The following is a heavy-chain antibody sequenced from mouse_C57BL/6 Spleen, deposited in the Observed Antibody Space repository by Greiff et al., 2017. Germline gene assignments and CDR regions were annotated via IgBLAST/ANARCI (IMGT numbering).Heavy chain of an antibody. CDR2: ISGGGGNT. CDR1: GFTFSSYT. CDR3: ARHNYSKGFAY. J-gene: IGHJ3*01. Sequence: DVMLVESGGGLVKPGGSLKLSCAASGFTFSSYTMSWVRQTPEKRLEWVATISGGGGNTYYPDSVKGRFTISRDNAKNTLYLQMSSLRSEDTALYYCARHNYSKGFAYWGQGTLVTVSA. D-gene: IGHD2-5*01. V-gene: IGHV5-9*01.